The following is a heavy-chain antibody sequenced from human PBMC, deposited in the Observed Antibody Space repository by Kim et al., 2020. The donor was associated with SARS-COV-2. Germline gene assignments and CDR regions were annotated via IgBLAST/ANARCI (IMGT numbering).Heavy chain of an antibody. J-gene: IGHJ4*02. Sequence: SETLSLTCTVSSGSISIDAHNWAWIRQPPGKGLEWIGSIHYSGSTSYNPSLERRVTTSIDTSKNEFSLKLTSVTAADTAVYYCAGLAVVGWATNEYWGQGTLVTVSS. CDR1: SGSISIDAHN. CDR2: IHYSGST. CDR3: AGLAVVGWATNEY. V-gene: IGHV4-39*01. D-gene: IGHD1-26*01.